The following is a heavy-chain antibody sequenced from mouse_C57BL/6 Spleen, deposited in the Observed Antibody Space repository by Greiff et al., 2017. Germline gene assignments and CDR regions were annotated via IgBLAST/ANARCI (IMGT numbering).Heavy chain of an antibody. V-gene: IGHV1-64*01. Sequence: QVQLQQPGAELVKPGASVKLSCKASGYTFTSYWMHWVKQRPGQGLEWIGMIHPNSGSTNYNEKFKSKATLTVDKSSSTAYIQLSSLTSEDSAVYYCAREGITTVVATNFDYWGQGTTLTVSS. CDR3: AREGITTVVATNFDY. D-gene: IGHD1-1*01. CDR1: GYTFTSYW. J-gene: IGHJ2*01. CDR2: IHPNSGST.